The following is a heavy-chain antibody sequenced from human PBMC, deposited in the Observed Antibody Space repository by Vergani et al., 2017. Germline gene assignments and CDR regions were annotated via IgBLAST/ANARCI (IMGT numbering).Heavy chain of an antibody. CDR2: ISSISSYT. V-gene: IGHV3-11*05. CDR3: ARVRNRGWTADWFDH. J-gene: IGHJ5*02. Sequence: QVQLVESGGGLVKPGGSLRLSCAASGFTFSDYYMSWIRQAPGKGLEWVSYISSISSYTNYADSVKGRVTSSGDNAKNSLYLQIDSLRAEDTAVYYCARVRNRGWTADWFDHWGQGTLVTVSS. CDR1: GFTFSDYY. D-gene: IGHD6-19*01.